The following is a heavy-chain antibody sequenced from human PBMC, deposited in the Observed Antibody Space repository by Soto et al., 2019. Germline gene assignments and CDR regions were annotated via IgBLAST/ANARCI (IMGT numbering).Heavy chain of an antibody. CDR2: FSNGVGTI. Sequence: GGSLRLSCATSGFIFSSYSMNWVRQAPGEGLEWISYFSNGVGTIYYADSVEGRFTISRDNAKNSLYLQMNSLRVEDTAMYFCVTSFRGRFDYWGQGTLVTVSS. J-gene: IGHJ4*02. CDR3: VTSFRGRFDY. CDR1: GFIFSSYS. V-gene: IGHV3-48*01. D-gene: IGHD3-16*02.